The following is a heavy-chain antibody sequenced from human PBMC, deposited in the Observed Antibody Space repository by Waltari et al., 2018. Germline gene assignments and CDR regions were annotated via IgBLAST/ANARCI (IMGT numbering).Heavy chain of an antibody. CDR1: GYTLTELS. V-gene: IGHV1-24*01. J-gene: IGHJ4*02. D-gene: IGHD1-26*01. CDR3: ATGVGSYYGVK. CDR2: FGSEDGET. Sequence: QVQLVQSGAEVKKPGASVKVSCKVSGYTLTELSMHWGRQAPGKGLEWMGGFGSEDGETIYQQKVQGRVTKTEDTSTDTAYMELSSLRSEDTAVYYCATGVGSYYGVKWGQGTLVTVSS.